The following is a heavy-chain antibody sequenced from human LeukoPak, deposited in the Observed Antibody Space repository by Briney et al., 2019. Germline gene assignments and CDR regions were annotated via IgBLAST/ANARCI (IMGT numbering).Heavy chain of an antibody. V-gene: IGHV1-24*01. CDR3: AADSDSRVRLGELSSDLEAFDI. CDR1: GYTLTDLS. CDR2: FDPEDGET. Sequence: ASVKVSCKVSGYTLTDLSVHWVRQTPGKGLEWMGGFDPEDGETIYAQRFQGRVTMTEDTSTDTAYMELSSLRSEDTAVYYCAADSDSRVRLGELSSDLEAFDIWGQGTLVTVSS. J-gene: IGHJ3*02. D-gene: IGHD3-16*02.